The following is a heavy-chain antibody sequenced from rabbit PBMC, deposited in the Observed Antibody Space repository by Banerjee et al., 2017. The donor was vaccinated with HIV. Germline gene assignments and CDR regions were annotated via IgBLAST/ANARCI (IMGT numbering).Heavy chain of an antibody. J-gene: IGHJ2*01. D-gene: IGHD1-1*01. CDR1: GFSFSSSDY. CDR2: IYAGSSGTT. CDR3: ARGGVGSTGYTYAFDP. V-gene: IGHV1S40*01. Sequence: QSLEESGGDLVKPGASLTLTCTASGFSFSSSDYMCWVRQAPGKGLEWIACIYAGSSGTTYYASWAKGRFTITKTSSTTVTLQMTSLTAADTATYFCARGGVGSTGYTYAFDPWGPGTLVTVS.